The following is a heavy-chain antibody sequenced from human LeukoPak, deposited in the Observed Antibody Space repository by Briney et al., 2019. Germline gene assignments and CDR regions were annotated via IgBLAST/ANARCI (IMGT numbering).Heavy chain of an antibody. V-gene: IGHV7-4-1*02. CDR2: INTNTGNP. J-gene: IGHJ6*02. Sequence: ASVKVSCTASGYTFTSYAMNWVRQAPGQGLEWMGWINTNTGNPTYAQGFTGRFVFSLDTSVSTAYLQISSLKAEDTAVYYCARDWRFLEWLVHYYYYGMDVWGQGTTVTVSS. CDR3: ARDWRFLEWLVHYYYYGMDV. CDR1: GYTFTSYA. D-gene: IGHD3-3*01.